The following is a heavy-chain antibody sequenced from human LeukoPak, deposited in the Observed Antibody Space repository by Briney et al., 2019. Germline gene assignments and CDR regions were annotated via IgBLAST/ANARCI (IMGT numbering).Heavy chain of an antibody. CDR1: GFTFSSYA. CDR2: ISGSGGST. J-gene: IGHJ4*02. Sequence: GEPLRLSCAASGFTFSSYAMTWVRQAPGKGLEWVSAISGSGGSTYYADSVKGRFTISRDNSKNTLYLQMNSLRAEDTAVYYCANYGSGSSPFDYWGQGTLVTVSS. CDR3: ANYGSGSSPFDY. V-gene: IGHV3-23*01. D-gene: IGHD3-10*01.